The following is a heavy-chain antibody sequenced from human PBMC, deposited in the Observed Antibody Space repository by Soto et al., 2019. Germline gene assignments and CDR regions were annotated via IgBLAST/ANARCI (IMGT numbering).Heavy chain of an antibody. J-gene: IGHJ5*02. CDR3: ARAGGAVAGPYNWFDP. Sequence: QVQLVQSEAEVKKPGASVKVSCKASGYTFTSYAMHWVRQAPGQRLEWMGWINAGNGNTKYSQKFQGRVTITRDTSASTAYMELSSLRSEDTAVYYCARAGGAVAGPYNWFDPWGQGTLVTVSS. D-gene: IGHD6-19*01. CDR2: INAGNGNT. V-gene: IGHV1-3*01. CDR1: GYTFTSYA.